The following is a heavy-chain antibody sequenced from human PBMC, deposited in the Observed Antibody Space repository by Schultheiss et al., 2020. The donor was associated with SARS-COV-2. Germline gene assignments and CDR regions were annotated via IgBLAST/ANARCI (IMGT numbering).Heavy chain of an antibody. Sequence: GESLKISCAASGFTFSNAWMSWIRQAPGKGLEWVSYISSSGSTIYYADSVKGRFTISRDNAKNSLYLQMNSLRAEDTAVYYCASGAAAIEDYWGQGTLVTVSS. CDR2: ISSSGSTI. D-gene: IGHD2-2*01. CDR3: ASGAAAIEDY. J-gene: IGHJ4*02. V-gene: IGHV3-11*01. CDR1: GFTFSNAW.